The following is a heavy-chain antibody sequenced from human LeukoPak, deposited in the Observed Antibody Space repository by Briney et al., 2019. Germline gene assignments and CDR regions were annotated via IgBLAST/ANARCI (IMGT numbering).Heavy chain of an antibody. CDR1: GGSFSGYY. D-gene: IGHD2-15*01. Sequence: SETLSLTCAVYGGSFSGYYWSWIRQPPGKGLEWIGEINHSGTTNYNPSLESRVTISADPSMSQFSLKLRSVNAADTAVYYCASNGGYCSGASCRYYYFYMDVWGKGTTVTVSS. CDR3: ASNGGYCSGASCRYYYFYMDV. CDR2: INHSGTT. V-gene: IGHV4-34*01. J-gene: IGHJ6*03.